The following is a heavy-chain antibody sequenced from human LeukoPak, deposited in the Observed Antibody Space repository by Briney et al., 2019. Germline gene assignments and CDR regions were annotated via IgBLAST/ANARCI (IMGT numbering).Heavy chain of an antibody. CDR1: GFTVSDNY. D-gene: IGHD5-24*01. J-gene: IGHJ3*02. CDR3: ARGRVARDGYKYNASDI. V-gene: IGHV3-53*01. Sequence: GGSLRLSCAASGFTVSDNYMSWVRQAPGKGLEWVSVFYSSGSTYYADSVMGRFSISRDNSKNTLYLQMNSLRAEDAAVYYCARGRVARDGYKYNASDIWGQGTMVTVSS. CDR2: FYSSGST.